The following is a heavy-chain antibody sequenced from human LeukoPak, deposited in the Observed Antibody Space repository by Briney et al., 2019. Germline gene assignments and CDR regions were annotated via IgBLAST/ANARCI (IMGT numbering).Heavy chain of an antibody. J-gene: IGHJ5*02. CDR2: FDPEDGET. D-gene: IGHD3-22*01. Sequence: ASVKVSCKVSGYTLTELSMHWVRQAPGKGLEWMGGFDPEDGETIYAQKFQGKVTMTEGTSTDTAYMELSSLRSEDTAVYYCATCRGFTTDNWFDPWGQGTLVTVSS. V-gene: IGHV1-24*01. CDR3: ATCRGFTTDNWFDP. CDR1: GYTLTELS.